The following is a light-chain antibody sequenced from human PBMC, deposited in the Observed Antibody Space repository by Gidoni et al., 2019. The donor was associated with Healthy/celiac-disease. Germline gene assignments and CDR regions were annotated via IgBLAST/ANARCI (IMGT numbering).Light chain of an antibody. Sequence: EIVMPLSPAPLSLSPGERATLSCRASQSVSSNLAWYQQKPGQAPRLLIYGASTRATGIPARFSGSGSGTEFTLTISSLQSEDFAVYYCQQYNNWPRTFGQGTKVEIK. CDR2: GAS. CDR3: QQYNNWPRT. J-gene: IGKJ1*01. CDR1: QSVSSN. V-gene: IGKV3-15*01.